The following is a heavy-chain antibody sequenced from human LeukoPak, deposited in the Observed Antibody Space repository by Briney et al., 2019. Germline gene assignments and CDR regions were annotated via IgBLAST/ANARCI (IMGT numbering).Heavy chain of an antibody. CDR2: IGTAGDT. V-gene: IGHV3-13*01. CDR1: GFIFSTYD. J-gene: IGHJ6*03. Sequence: PGGSLRLSCAASGFIFSTYDMYWVRQTTGKGLEWVSAIGTAGDTYYPDSVKGRFTISRDKNTLYLQMNSLRAEDTAVYYCARDAIVVLPAGWNYYYMDVWGEGTTVTVSS. D-gene: IGHD2-2*01. CDR3: ARDAIVVLPAGWNYYYMDV.